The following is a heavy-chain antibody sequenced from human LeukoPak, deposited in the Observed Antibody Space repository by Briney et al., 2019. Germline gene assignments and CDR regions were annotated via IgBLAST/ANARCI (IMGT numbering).Heavy chain of an antibody. D-gene: IGHD1-26*01. CDR3: ARLGSGTYETDY. CDR1: GFTFSSYW. Sequence: PGGSLRLSCAASGFTFSSYWMHWVRQAPGKGLVWVSRINGDGSGINYADSVKGRFAISRDNAKNTLFLQMDSLRAEDTALYYCARLGSGTYETDYWGQGTLVTVSS. J-gene: IGHJ4*02. V-gene: IGHV3-74*01. CDR2: INGDGSGI.